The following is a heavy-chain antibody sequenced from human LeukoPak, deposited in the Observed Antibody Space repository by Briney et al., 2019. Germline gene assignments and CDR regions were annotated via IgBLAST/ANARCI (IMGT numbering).Heavy chain of an antibody. CDR3: AKEKIIGFVFDGFDI. Sequence: GASVKVSCKASGGTFSSYAISWVRQAPGQGLEWMGGIIPIFGTANYAQKFQGRVTITADKSTSTAYMELSSLRSEDTAVYYCAKEKIIGFVFDGFDIWGQGTMVTVSS. J-gene: IGHJ3*02. V-gene: IGHV1-69*06. CDR1: GGTFSSYA. D-gene: IGHD2/OR15-2a*01. CDR2: IIPIFGTA.